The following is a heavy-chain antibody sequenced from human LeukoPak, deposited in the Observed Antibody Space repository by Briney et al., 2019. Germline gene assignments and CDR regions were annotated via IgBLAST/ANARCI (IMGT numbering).Heavy chain of an antibody. CDR1: GGSISSGSYY. Sequence: SQTLSLTCTVSGGSISSGSYYWSWIRQPVGKGLEWIGRIYTSGSTNYNPSLKSRVTISVDTSKNQFSLKLSSVTAADTAVYYCARDTYDWGQGTTVTVSS. CDR3: ARDTYD. CDR2: IYTSGST. D-gene: IGHD3-22*01. V-gene: IGHV4-61*02. J-gene: IGHJ6*02.